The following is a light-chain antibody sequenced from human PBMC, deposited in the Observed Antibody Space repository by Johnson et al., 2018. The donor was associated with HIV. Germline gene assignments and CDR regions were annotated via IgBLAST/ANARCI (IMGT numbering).Light chain of an antibody. CDR3: ATWDRSLTIGGV. J-gene: IGLJ1*01. Sequence: QSVLTQPPSVSAAPGQKVTVSCSGSSSNIGNKDVSWYQQLPGAAPKLLIYENNKRPSGIPDRFSGSKSGTSATLGITGLQTGAEADYFCATWDRSLTIGGVFGTGPKVTVL. V-gene: IGLV1-51*02. CDR2: ENN. CDR1: SSNIGNKD.